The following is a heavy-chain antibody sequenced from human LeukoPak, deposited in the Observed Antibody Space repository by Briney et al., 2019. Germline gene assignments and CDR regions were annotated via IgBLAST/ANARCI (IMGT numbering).Heavy chain of an antibody. V-gene: IGHV4-34*01. D-gene: IGHD2-2*01. CDR2: INHSGST. Sequence: PSETLSLTCAVYGGSFSVYYWSWIRQPPGKGLEWIGEINHSGSTNYNPSLKSRVTISVDTSKNQFSLKLSSVTAADTAVYYCARAPPRYCSSTSCFRNWFDPWGQGTLVTVSS. CDR1: GGSFSVYY. J-gene: IGHJ5*02. CDR3: ARAPPRYCSSTSCFRNWFDP.